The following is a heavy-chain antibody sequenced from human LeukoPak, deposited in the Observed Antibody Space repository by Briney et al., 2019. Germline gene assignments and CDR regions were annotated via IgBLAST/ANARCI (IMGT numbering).Heavy chain of an antibody. CDR1: GFTFSSYW. J-gene: IGHJ2*01. Sequence: GGSLRLSCAASGFTFSSYWMHWVRQAPGKGLVWVSRINSDGSSTSYADSVKGRFTISRDNAKNTLYLQMNSLRAEDTAVYYCARVTVTTDFYWYFDLWGRGTLATVSS. CDR2: INSDGSST. CDR3: ARVTVTTDFYWYFDL. D-gene: IGHD4-17*01. V-gene: IGHV3-74*01.